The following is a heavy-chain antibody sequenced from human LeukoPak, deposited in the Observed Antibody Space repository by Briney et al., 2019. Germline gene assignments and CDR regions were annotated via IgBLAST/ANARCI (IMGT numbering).Heavy chain of an antibody. Sequence: GGSLRLSCAASGSTFSSYSMNWVRQAPGKGLEWVSSISSSSSYIYYADSVKGRFTISRDNAKNSLYLQMNSLRAEDTAVYYCARGSRYSSGWYDYWGQGTLVTVSS. D-gene: IGHD6-19*01. CDR3: ARGSRYSSGWYDY. CDR1: GSTFSSYS. V-gene: IGHV3-21*01. CDR2: ISSSSSYI. J-gene: IGHJ4*02.